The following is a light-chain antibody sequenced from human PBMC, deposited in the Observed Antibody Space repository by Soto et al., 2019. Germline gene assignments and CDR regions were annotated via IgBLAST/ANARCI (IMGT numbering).Light chain of an antibody. CDR3: QVWDSSSDRDVV. J-gene: IGLJ2*01. CDR2: YDS. CDR1: NIGSKS. V-gene: IGLV3-21*04. Sequence: SYELTQPPSVSVAPGKTARITCGGNNIGSKSVHWYQQKPGQAPVLVIYYDSDRPSGIPERFSGSNSRNTATVTISRVEAGDEADYYCQVWDSSSDRDVVFGGGTKLTVL.